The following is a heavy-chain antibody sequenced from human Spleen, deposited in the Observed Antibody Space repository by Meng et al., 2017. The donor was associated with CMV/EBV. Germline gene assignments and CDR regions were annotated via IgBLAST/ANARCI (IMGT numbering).Heavy chain of an antibody. Sequence: GESLKISCAASGFTFSDYAMHWVRQAPGKGLEYVSAISSDGSTTYYADSVKGRFTISRDNAKNTLYLQMGSLRVEDMAVYYCARKRCDTTTCYSPYFDSWGQGTLVTVSS. J-gene: IGHJ4*02. V-gene: IGHV3-64*02. CDR1: GFTFSDYA. CDR3: ARKRCDTTTCYSPYFDS. CDR2: ISSDGSTT. D-gene: IGHD2-2*02.